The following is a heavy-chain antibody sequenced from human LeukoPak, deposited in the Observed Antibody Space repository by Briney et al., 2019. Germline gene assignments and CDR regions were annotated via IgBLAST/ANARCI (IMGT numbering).Heavy chain of an antibody. CDR3: ARSTELSDPYFYYGMDV. CDR2: VSSGSGTI. J-gene: IGHJ6*02. D-gene: IGHD1-26*01. Sequence: GGSLRLSCAASGFSFRSFEMSWVRQAPGKGLGCIAYVSSGSGTIYHADSVKRRFTISRDNANNSLYLQMNSLRAEDTAIYYCARSTELSDPYFYYGMDVWGQGTTVTVSS. V-gene: IGHV3-48*03. CDR1: GFSFRSFE.